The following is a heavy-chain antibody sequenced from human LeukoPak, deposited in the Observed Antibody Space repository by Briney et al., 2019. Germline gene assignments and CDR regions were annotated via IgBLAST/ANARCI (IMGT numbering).Heavy chain of an antibody. CDR1: GYTFTAYY. CDR2: IDPNRGDT. CDR3: ARAGYTSRWYYFDY. D-gene: IGHD6-13*01. V-gene: IGHV1-2*02. Sequence: ASVKVSCKASGYTFTAYYMHWVRQAPGHGLEWLAWIDPNRGDTNYAQNFQGRVTMTRDTSISTAYMELSSLRSDDTAVYYCARAGYTSRWYYFDYWGQGTLVTVSS. J-gene: IGHJ4*02.